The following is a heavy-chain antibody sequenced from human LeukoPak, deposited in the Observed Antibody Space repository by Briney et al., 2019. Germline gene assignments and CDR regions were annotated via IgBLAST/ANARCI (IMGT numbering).Heavy chain of an antibody. CDR2: IKQDGSEK. J-gene: IGHJ4*02. CDR1: GFTFSSYW. Sequence: PGGSLRLSCAASGFTFSSYWMSWVRQAPGKGLEWVANIKQDGSEKYYVDSMKGRFTISRDNAKNSLYLQMNSLRAEDTAVYYCARVSSSMGGATDYWGQGTLVTVSS. CDR3: ARVSSSMGGATDY. D-gene: IGHD1-26*01. V-gene: IGHV3-7*01.